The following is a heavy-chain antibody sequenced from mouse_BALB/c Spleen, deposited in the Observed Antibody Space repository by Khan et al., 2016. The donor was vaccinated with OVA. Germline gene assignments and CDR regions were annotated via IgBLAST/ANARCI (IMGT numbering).Heavy chain of an antibody. Sequence: QIQLVQSGPELKKPGETVKISCKASGYTFTNYGMNWGKQAPGKGLKWMGWINTYTGEPTYADDFKGRFAFSLETSASTAYLQINSLNDKKTDTYFCERPPYFAYVMVYWGQGTSVTVSS. V-gene: IGHV9-3-1*01. CDR2: INTYTGEP. J-gene: IGHJ4*01. CDR3: ERPPYFAYVMVY. CDR1: GYTFTNYG. D-gene: IGHD2-10*01.